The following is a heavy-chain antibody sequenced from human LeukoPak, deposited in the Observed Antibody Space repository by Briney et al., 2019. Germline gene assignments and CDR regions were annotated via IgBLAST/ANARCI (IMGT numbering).Heavy chain of an antibody. V-gene: IGHV1-69*13. CDR1: GGTFSSYA. J-gene: IGHJ6*02. CDR2: IIPIFGTA. D-gene: IGHD6-25*01. Sequence: GASVKVSCKASGGTFSSYAISWVRQAPGQGLEWMGGIIPIFGTANYAQKFQGRVTITADESTSTAYMELSSLRSEDTAVYYCARDRSGSFGMDVWGQGTTVTVSS. CDR3: ARDRSGSFGMDV.